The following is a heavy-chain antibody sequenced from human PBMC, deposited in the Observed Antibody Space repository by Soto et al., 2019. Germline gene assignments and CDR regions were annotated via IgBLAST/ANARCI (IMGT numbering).Heavy chain of an antibody. V-gene: IGHV3-66*01. D-gene: IGHD5-18*01. Sequence: EVQLVESGGGLVQPGGSLRLSCAASGFTVSSNYMTWVRQAPGKGLEWVSIIYSGGSTDYADSVKGRFTISRDNSKNTLFHKMNSLRDEDTAGDYCARGTYNYGSSYGMDVWGQGTTVTVSS. J-gene: IGHJ6*02. CDR2: IYSGGST. CDR3: ARGTYNYGSSYGMDV. CDR1: GFTVSSNY.